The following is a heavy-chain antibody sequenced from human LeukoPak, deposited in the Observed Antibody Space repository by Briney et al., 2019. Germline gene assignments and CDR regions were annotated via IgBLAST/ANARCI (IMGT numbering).Heavy chain of an antibody. J-gene: IGHJ4*02. V-gene: IGHV1-69-2*01. CDR1: GYTFTDYY. Sequence: ASVKVSCKVSGYTFTDYYMHWVQQPPGKGLEWMGLVDPEDGETIYAEKFQGRVTITADTSTDTAYMELSSLRSEDTAVYYCAIGTNFDYWGQGTLVTVSS. CDR2: VDPEDGET. CDR3: AIGTNFDY.